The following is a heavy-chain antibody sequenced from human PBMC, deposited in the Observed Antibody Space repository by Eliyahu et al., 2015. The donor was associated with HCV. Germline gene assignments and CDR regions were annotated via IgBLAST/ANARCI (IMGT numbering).Heavy chain of an antibody. CDR2: ISGSGGST. CDR3: AKGYCSSTSCSSDY. V-gene: IGHV3-23*01. Sequence: EVQLLESGGGLVQPGGSLRLSCAASGFTFSSYAMTWVRQAPGKGLGWVSAISGSGGSTYYADSVKGRFTISRDNSKNSLYLQMNSLRADDTALYYCAKGYCSSTSCSSDYWGQGTLVTVSS. J-gene: IGHJ4*02. D-gene: IGHD2-2*01. CDR1: GFTFSSYA.